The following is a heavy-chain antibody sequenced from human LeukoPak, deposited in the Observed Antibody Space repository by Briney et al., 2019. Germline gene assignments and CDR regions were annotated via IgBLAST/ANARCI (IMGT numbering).Heavy chain of an antibody. V-gene: IGHV3-30*18. CDR1: GFTFSSYG. J-gene: IGHJ4*02. CDR2: ISYDGSNK. CDR3: AKDQGAYSGYDEGVLGFDY. D-gene: IGHD5-12*01. Sequence: GRSLRLSCAASGFTFSSYGMHWVRQAPGKGLEWVAVISYDGSNKYYADSMKGRFTISRDNPKNTLYLQMNSLRAEDTAVYYCAKDQGAYSGYDEGVLGFDYWGQGTLVTVSS.